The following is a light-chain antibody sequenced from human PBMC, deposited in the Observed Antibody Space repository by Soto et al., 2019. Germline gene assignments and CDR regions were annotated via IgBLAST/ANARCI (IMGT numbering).Light chain of an antibody. CDR3: QQRSDWPPGFT. J-gene: IGKJ3*01. CDR1: QSVSNY. CDR2: DAS. Sequence: EIVLTQSPATLSMSPGERATLSCRASQSVSNYLAWYQQKPGQPPRLLIYDASNRATGIPARFSGSGSGTDFTLTISSLEPEDFAVYYCQQRSDWPPGFTFGPGTKVDFK. V-gene: IGKV3-11*01.